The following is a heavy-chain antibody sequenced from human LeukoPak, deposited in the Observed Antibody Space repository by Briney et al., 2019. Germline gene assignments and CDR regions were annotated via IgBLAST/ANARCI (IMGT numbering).Heavy chain of an antibody. CDR1: GYSFTSYG. D-gene: IGHD4-17*01. Sequence: ASVKVSCKASGYSFTSYGIIWVRQAPGQVLELMGWSSAHNGNTNYPQKRQGRVTMTTDTSTSTAYMELRSLKSGDTAVYYCASDDYGDITDAFDIWGQGTMVTVSS. CDR2: SSAHNGNT. V-gene: IGHV1-18*01. CDR3: ASDDYGDITDAFDI. J-gene: IGHJ3*02.